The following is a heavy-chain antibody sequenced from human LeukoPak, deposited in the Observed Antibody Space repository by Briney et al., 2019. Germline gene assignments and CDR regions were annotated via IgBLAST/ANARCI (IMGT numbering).Heavy chain of an antibody. D-gene: IGHD3-10*01. J-gene: IGHJ5*02. V-gene: IGHV4-34*01. CDR3: ARGLTMVRGVINWFDP. CDR1: GGSFSGYY. Sequence: SETLSLTCAVYGGSFSGYYWRWIRQPPGKGQEWIGEINHSGGTNYNPSLKSRVTISVDTSKNQFSLKLSSVTAADTAVYYCARGLTMVRGVINWFDPWGQGTLVTVSS. CDR2: INHSGGT.